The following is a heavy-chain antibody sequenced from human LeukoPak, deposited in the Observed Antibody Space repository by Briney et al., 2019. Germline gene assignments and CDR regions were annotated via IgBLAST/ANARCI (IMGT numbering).Heavy chain of an antibody. V-gene: IGHV1-18*01. CDR2: ISAYNGDT. D-gene: IGHD3-22*01. J-gene: IGHJ4*02. Sequence: ASVKVSCKTFGHTFTHYGFSWVRQAPGQGLEWMGWISAYNGDTHYAQNLQGRVTMTSDTSTSTVYMELRSLRSDDTAVYYCAREADSSGYFFRPDYWGQGTLVTVSS. CDR1: GHTFTHYG. CDR3: AREADSSGYFFRPDY.